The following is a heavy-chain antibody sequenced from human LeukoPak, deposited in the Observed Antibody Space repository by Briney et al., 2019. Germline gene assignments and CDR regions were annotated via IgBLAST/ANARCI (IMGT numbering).Heavy chain of an antibody. CDR1: GYTFTSYY. CDR3: ARDQEGAGYGY. V-gene: IGHV1-46*01. Sequence: ASVKVSCKASGYTFTSYYMHWVRQAPGQGLEWMGIINPSGGSTSYAQKFQGRVTMTRDTSTSTVYMEQSSLRSEDTAVYYCARDQEGAGYGYWGQGTLVTVSS. J-gene: IGHJ4*02. D-gene: IGHD1-26*01. CDR2: INPSGGST.